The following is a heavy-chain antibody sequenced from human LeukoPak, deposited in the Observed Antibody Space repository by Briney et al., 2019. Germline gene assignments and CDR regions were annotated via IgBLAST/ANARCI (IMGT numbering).Heavy chain of an antibody. J-gene: IGHJ4*02. V-gene: IGHV2-5*02. CDR2: IYWDDDK. CDR1: GFSLTTSGVG. Sequence: SGPTLVNPTQTLTLTCTFSGFSLTTSGVGVGWIRQPPGKALEWLALIYWDDDKRYSPSLKTRLTITKDPPKTQVVITVTNMDPVDTATYYCAHSKRHFSSPSLDYWGQGTLVTVSS. D-gene: IGHD2-2*01. CDR3: AHSKRHFSSPSLDY.